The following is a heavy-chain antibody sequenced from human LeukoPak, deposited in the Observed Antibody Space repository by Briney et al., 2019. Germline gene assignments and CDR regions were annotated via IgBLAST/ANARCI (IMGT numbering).Heavy chain of an antibody. V-gene: IGHV4-59*08. Sequence: SETLSLTCTVSGGSISSYYWSWIRQPPGKGLEWIGYIYYSGSTNYNPSLKSRVTISVDTSKNQFSLKLSSVTAADTAVYYCARLDTDSRNFDYWGQGTLVTVSS. J-gene: IGHJ4*02. CDR3: ARLDTDSRNFDY. D-gene: IGHD5-18*01. CDR1: GGSISSYY. CDR2: IYYSGST.